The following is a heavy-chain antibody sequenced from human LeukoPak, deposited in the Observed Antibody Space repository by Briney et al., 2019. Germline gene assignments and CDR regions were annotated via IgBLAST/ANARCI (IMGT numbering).Heavy chain of an antibody. J-gene: IGHJ6*02. V-gene: IGHV1-69*01. CDR2: IIPIFGTA. D-gene: IGHD6-19*01. CDR3: ARVRVGIAVAGPYYYYGMDV. CDR1: GGTFSCYA. Sequence: SVKVSCKASGGTFSCYAISWVRQAPGQGLEWMGGIIPIFGTANYAQKFQGRVTITADESTSTAYMELSSLRSEDTAVYYCARVRVGIAVAGPYYYYGMDVWGQGTTVTVSS.